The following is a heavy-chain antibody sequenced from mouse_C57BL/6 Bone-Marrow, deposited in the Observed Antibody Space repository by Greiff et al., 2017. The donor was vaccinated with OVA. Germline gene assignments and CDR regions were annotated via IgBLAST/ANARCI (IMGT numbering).Heavy chain of an antibody. V-gene: IGHV1-81*01. Sequence: VQLQQSGAELARPGASVKLSCKASGYTFTSYGISWVKQRTGQGLEWIGEIYPRSGNNYYNEKFKGKATLTADKSSSTAYMELRSLTSEDSAVYFCARGGSYAMDYWGQGTSVTVSS. CDR1: GYTFTSYG. CDR2: IYPRSGNN. CDR3: ARGGSYAMDY. J-gene: IGHJ4*01.